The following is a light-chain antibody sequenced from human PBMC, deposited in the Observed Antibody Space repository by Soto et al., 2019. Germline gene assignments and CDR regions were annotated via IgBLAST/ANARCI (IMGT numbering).Light chain of an antibody. J-gene: IGLJ1*01. V-gene: IGLV2-11*01. CDR1: SSDVGGYNY. CDR3: CSYAGSYTFP. Sequence: HSELTQPRSVSGSPGQSVTISCTGTSSDVGGYNYVSWYQQHPGKAPQLMIYDVSKRPSGVPDRFSGSKSGNTASLTISGLQAEDEADYYCCSYAGSYTFPFGTGTKVTVL. CDR2: DVS.